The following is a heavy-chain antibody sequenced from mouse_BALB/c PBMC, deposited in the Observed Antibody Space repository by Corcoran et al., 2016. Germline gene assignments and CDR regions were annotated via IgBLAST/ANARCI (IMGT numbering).Heavy chain of an antibody. J-gene: IGHJ1*01. V-gene: IGHV14-3*02. CDR1: GFNIKDTY. Sequence: EVQLQQSGAELVKPGASVKLSCTASGFNIKDTYMHWVKQRPEPGLEWIGRIDPANGNTKYDPKFQGKATITADTSSNTAYLQLSSLTSEDTAVYYCARWDGYFDVWGAGTTVTVSS. D-gene: IGHD4-1*01. CDR3: ARWDGYFDV. CDR2: IDPANGNT.